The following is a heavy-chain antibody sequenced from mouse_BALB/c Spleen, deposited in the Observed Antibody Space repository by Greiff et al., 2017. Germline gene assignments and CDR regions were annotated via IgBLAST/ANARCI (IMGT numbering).Heavy chain of an antibody. CDR3: ARTTTVVATKDYYAMDY. V-gene: IGHV14-3*02. J-gene: IGHJ4*01. Sequence: VQLQQSGAELVKPGASVKLSCTASGFNIKDTYMHWVKQRPEQGLEWIGRIDPANGNTKYDPKFQGKATITADTSSNTAYLQLSSLTSEDTAVYYCARTTTVVATKDYYAMDYWGQGTSGTVSS. CDR2: IDPANGNT. D-gene: IGHD1-1*01. CDR1: GFNIKDTY.